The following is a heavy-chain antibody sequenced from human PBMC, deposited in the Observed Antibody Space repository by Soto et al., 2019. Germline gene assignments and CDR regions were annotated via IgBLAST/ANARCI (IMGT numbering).Heavy chain of an antibody. CDR2: IWYDGSNK. V-gene: IGHV3-33*01. J-gene: IGHJ6*03. D-gene: IGHD3-16*01. Sequence: QVQLVESGGGVVQPGRSLRLSCAASGFTFSSYGMHWVRQAPGKGLEWVAVIWYDGSNKYYADSVKGRFTISRDNSKNTLYLRMTSLSAEDTAVYYCARFQGGYYSYYMDVWGKGTTVTVSS. CDR3: ARFQGGYYSYYMDV. CDR1: GFTFSSYG.